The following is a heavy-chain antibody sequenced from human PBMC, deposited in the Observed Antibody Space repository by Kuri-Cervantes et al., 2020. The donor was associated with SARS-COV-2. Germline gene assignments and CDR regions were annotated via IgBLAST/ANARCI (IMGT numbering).Heavy chain of an antibody. CDR3: ARAAQLEPPDYYYYYMDV. CDR1: GYTFTSYA. V-gene: IGHV1-3*01. CDR2: INAGNGNT. J-gene: IGHJ6*03. Sequence: ASVKVSCKASGYTFTSYAMHWVRQAPGQRLEWMGWINAGNGNTKYSQKFQGRVTMTRNTSISTAYMELSSLRSEDTAVYYCARAAQLEPPDYYYYYMDVWGKGTTVTVSS. D-gene: IGHD1-1*01.